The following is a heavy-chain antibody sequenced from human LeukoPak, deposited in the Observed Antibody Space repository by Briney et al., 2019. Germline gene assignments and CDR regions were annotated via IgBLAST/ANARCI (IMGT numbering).Heavy chain of an antibody. CDR2: IHYDGTSK. V-gene: IGHV3-30*02. CDR3: ARLLSGTYYYFDY. CDR1: GFTFSSYG. D-gene: IGHD1-26*01. Sequence: PGGSLRLSCAASGFTFSSYGMHWVRQAPGKGLEWVTLIHYDGTSKYYADSVKGRFTISRDNSKNTLYLQMNNLRADDTAVYYCARLLSGTYYYFDYWGQGTLVTVSS. J-gene: IGHJ4*02.